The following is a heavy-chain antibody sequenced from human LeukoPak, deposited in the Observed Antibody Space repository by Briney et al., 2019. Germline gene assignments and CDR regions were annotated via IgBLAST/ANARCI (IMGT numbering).Heavy chain of an antibody. V-gene: IGHV1-8*01. J-gene: IGHJ3*02. CDR1: GYTFTSYD. CDR2: MNPNSGNT. D-gene: IGHD1-26*01. Sequence: ASVKVSCKASGYTFTSYDINWVRQATGQGLEWMGWMNPNSGNTGYAQKFQTRGTMTRNTSISTAYLELSSLRSEDTAVYYCARASTLEPRIVGASGAFDIWGQGTMVTVSS. CDR3: ARASTLEPRIVGASGAFDI.